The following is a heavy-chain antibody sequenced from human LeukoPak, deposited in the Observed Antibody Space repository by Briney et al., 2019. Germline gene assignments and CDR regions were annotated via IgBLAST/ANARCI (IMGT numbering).Heavy chain of an antibody. Sequence: SGGSLRLSCAASGFTFSNHWMHWVRQAPGKGLMWVSRINRGGSRTDYADSVKGRFTISRDDAKNTLYLQLNSLRAEDTAVYYCARDSAYDRDYWGQGTLVTVSS. CDR3: ARDSAYDRDY. CDR1: GFTFSNHW. V-gene: IGHV3-74*01. J-gene: IGHJ4*02. D-gene: IGHD3-3*01. CDR2: INRGGSRT.